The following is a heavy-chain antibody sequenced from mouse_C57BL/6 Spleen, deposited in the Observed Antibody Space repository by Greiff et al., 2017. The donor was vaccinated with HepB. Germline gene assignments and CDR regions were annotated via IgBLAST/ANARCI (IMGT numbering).Heavy chain of an antibody. CDR3: AREDYYGSSYDYYAMDY. D-gene: IGHD1-1*01. J-gene: IGHJ4*01. CDR1: GYAFSSSW. CDR2: IYPGDGDT. V-gene: IGHV1-82*01. Sequence: QVQLQQSGPELVKPGASVKISCKASGYAFSSSWMNWVKQRPGKGLEWIGRIYPGDGDTNYNGKFKGKATLTADKSSSTAYMQLSSLTSEGSAVYFCAREDYYGSSYDYYAMDYWGQGTSVTVSS.